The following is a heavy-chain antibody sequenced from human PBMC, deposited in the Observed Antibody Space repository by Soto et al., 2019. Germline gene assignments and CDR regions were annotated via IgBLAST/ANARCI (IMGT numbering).Heavy chain of an antibody. Sequence: PSDTLPLTCSVSGGSISSGYYYWSWIRQPPGKGLGWIGNIYYSGNTYYNPSLKSRLIISIDTLNNQFTLKVGSVTAADTAGYDGASSSLYGRDVCGQGSTVTVCS. J-gene: IGHJ6*02. V-gene: IGHV4-30-4*02. CDR1: GGSISSGYYY. CDR3: ASSSLYGRDV. CDR2: IYYSGNT.